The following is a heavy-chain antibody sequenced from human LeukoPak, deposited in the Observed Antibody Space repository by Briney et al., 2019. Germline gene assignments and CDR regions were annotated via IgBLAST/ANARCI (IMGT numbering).Heavy chain of an antibody. CDR1: GYIFTSYW. D-gene: IGHD3-22*01. CDR3: ARLTSSYYYDSSGYLGY. V-gene: IGHV5-51*01. CDR2: IYPGDSDT. J-gene: IGHJ4*02. Sequence: GESLQISCQGSGYIFTSYWIGWGRQVPGKGREWMGIIYPGDSDTRYSPSFQGQVTISADKSISTAYLQWSSLKASDTAMYYCARLTSSYYYDSSGYLGYWGQGTLVTVSS.